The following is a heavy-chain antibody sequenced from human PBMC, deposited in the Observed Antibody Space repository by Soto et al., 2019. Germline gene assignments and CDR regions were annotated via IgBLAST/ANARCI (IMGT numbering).Heavy chain of an antibody. Sequence: SETLSLTCTVSGGSISSGIYYWSWIRQPPGKGLEWIGYIYHSGSTHYNPSLKSRVTISVDTSKNQFSLKLSSVTAADTAVYYCARGGYGLFDYWGQGTLVTVS. D-gene: IGHD6-25*01. V-gene: IGHV4-30-4*01. CDR1: GGSISSGIYY. CDR2: IYHSGST. J-gene: IGHJ4*02. CDR3: ARGGYGLFDY.